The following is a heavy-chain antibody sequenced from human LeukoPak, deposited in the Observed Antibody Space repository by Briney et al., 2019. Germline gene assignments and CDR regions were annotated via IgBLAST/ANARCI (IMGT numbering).Heavy chain of an antibody. CDR1: GFTFNSYV. CDR3: ARGRSYTFDY. V-gene: IGHV3-30*04. Sequence: PGGSLRLSCEVSGFTFNSYVMNWVRQAPGKGLEWVAVLSYDGSNEYYADSVKGRFTISRDNAKNSLYLQMNSLRAEDTAVYYCARGRSYTFDYWGQGTLVTVSS. D-gene: IGHD1-26*01. CDR2: LSYDGSNE. J-gene: IGHJ4*02.